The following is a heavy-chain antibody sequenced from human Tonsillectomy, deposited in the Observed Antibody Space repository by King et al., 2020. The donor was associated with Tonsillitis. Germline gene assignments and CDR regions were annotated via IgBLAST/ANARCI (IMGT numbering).Heavy chain of an antibody. CDR3: AKARANSVYDSDSGLHY. CDR2: DSGSGGST. V-gene: IGHV3-23*04. Sequence: VQLVESGGGLVQPGGSLRLSCAASGFTFSIYPMSWVRQAPGQGLEWVSSDSGSGGSTYYADSVKGRFTISRDISKTTLYLQMNSLRAEDTAVYYCAKARANSVYDSDSGLHYWGQGTLVTVSS. D-gene: IGHD5/OR15-5a*01. CDR1: GFTFSIYP. J-gene: IGHJ4*02.